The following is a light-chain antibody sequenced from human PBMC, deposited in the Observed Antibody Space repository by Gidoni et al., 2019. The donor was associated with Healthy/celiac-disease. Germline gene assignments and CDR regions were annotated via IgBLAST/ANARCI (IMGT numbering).Light chain of an antibody. V-gene: IGKV1-39*01. CDR1: QSISSY. Sequence: DIQMTQSPSSLSASVGDRVTITCRASQSISSYLHWYQQKPGKAPKLLIYAASSLQSGVPSSFSGSGSGTDFTLTISSLQPEDFATYYCQQSYSTLTFGGGTKVEIK. J-gene: IGKJ4*01. CDR3: QQSYSTLT. CDR2: AAS.